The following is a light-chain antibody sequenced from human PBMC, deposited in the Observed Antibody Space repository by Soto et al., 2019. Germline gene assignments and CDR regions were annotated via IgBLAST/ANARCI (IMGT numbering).Light chain of an antibody. J-gene: IGKJ3*01. Sequence: EIVMTQSPATLSVSPGERATLSCRASQSVSSNLAWYQQKPGQAPRLLIYGASTRATGIPARFSGSGSGTEFTLTISRLQSEDFAVYYWQQYNNWPLFTFGPGTKVDIK. CDR3: QQYNNWPLFT. CDR1: QSVSSN. CDR2: GAS. V-gene: IGKV3D-15*01.